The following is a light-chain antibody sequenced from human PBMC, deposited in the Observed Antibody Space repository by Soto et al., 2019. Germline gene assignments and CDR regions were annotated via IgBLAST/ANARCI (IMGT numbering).Light chain of an antibody. CDR2: EVS. J-gene: IGLJ3*02. Sequence: QSALTQPASVSGSPGQSITISCTGTSSDIGAYNYVSWYQQHPGKAPKFMIYEVSYRPSGISSRFSGSKSGNTASLTISGLQTEYEADYYCSSYTTSATLVFGGGTKLTVL. CDR1: SSDIGAYNY. V-gene: IGLV2-14*01. CDR3: SSYTTSATLV.